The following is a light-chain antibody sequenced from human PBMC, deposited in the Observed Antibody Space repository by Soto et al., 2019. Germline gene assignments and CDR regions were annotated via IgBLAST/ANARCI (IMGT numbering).Light chain of an antibody. CDR2: VSSDGSH. CDR3: QTWDTGFLE. V-gene: IGLV4-69*01. J-gene: IGLJ3*02. CDR1: SGHSGYT. Sequence: QSVLTQSPSASASLGASVKLTCTLRSGHSGYTIAWHQLQPEKGPRYLMDVSSDGSHRKGAGIPDRFSGSSSGAERYLTISSLQSEDEADYYCQTWDTGFLEFGGGTKVTVL.